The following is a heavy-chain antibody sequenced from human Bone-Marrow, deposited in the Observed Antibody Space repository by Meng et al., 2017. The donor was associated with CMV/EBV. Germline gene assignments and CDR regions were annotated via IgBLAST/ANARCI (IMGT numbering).Heavy chain of an antibody. CDR1: GYTFTGYY. V-gene: IGHV1-2*02. CDR3: ARDNNWGHDY. Sequence: ASVKDSCKASGYTFTGYYMHWVRQAPGQGLEWMGWINPNSGGTNDAQKFQGRVTMTRDTSISTAYMEPSRLRSDDTAVYYCARDNNWGHDYWGQGTLVTVSS. J-gene: IGHJ4*02. CDR2: INPNSGGT. D-gene: IGHD7-27*01.